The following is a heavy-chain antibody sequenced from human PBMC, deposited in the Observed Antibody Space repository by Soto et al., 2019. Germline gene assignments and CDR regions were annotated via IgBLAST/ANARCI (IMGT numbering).Heavy chain of an antibody. Sequence: QVQLVQSGAEVKKPGASVKVSCKASGYSFTRYGISWVRQAPGQGLEWMGWISGYNANTNYPENLQGRVTMTTDTSTSTAYMEVRNLISDDTAVYYCARMGDVPYSCSGLDVWGQGTTVTVSS. CDR1: GYSFTRYG. D-gene: IGHD3-16*01. V-gene: IGHV1-18*01. J-gene: IGHJ6*02. CDR2: ISGYNANT. CDR3: ARMGDVPYSCSGLDV.